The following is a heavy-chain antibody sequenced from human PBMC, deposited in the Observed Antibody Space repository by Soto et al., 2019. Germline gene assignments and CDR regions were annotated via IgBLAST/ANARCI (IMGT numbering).Heavy chain of an antibody. Sequence: ASVKVSCKASGYTFTNYAIHWVRQAPGQGLEWMGWIRAYNGNTNYAQKLQGRVTMTTDTSTSTAYMELRSLRSDDTAVYYCARDLPTMDVWGQGTTVTVSS. CDR2: IRAYNGNT. V-gene: IGHV1-18*01. CDR1: GYTFTNYA. J-gene: IGHJ6*02. CDR3: ARDLPTMDV.